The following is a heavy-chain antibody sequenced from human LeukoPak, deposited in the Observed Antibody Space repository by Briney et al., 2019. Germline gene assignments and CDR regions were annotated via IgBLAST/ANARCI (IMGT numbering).Heavy chain of an antibody. Sequence: GGSLRLSCAASGFTFSSYAMSWVRQAPGKGLEWVSSISGSDGSSYYADSVKGRFTISRDNSKNTLYLQMNSLRAEDTAVYYCAIDGAGSYFYYWGQGTLVTVSS. D-gene: IGHD3-10*01. CDR3: AIDGAGSYFYY. J-gene: IGHJ4*02. CDR1: GFTFSSYA. V-gene: IGHV3-23*01. CDR2: ISGSDGSS.